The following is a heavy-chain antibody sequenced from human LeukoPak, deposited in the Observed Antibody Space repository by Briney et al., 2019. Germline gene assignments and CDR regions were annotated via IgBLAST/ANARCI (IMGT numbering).Heavy chain of an antibody. CDR3: ARGNEMFGVITIKTWFDH. D-gene: IGHD3-3*01. CDR1: GYSFTDYY. V-gene: IGHV1-2*02. J-gene: IGHJ5*02. CDR2: INPKSGGT. Sequence: ASVKVSCKTSGYSFTDYYMYWVRQAPGQGLEWMGWINPKSGGTRSAQKFQGRVTMTRDTSINTAYMELSRLRFDDTAVYYCARGNEMFGVITIKTWFDHWGQGTVVTVSS.